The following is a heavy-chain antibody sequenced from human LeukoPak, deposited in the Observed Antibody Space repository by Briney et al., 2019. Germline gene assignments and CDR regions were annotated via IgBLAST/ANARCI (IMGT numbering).Heavy chain of an antibody. CDR2: ITSGSSYI. V-gene: IGHV3-21*01. CDR3: ARFINWNEGGDY. D-gene: IGHD1-1*01. J-gene: IGHJ4*02. CDR1: GFTFSTYS. Sequence: GGSLRLSCAASGFTFSTYSMNWVRQAPGKGLEWVLSITSGSSYIYYADSVKGRFTTSRDNAKNSLYLQMNSLRVDDTAVYYCARFINWNEGGDYWGQGTLVTVSS.